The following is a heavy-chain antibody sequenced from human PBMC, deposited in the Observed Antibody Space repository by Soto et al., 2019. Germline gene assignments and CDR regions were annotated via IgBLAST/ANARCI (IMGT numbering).Heavy chain of an antibody. CDR1: GYTFTGYY. CDR2: INPNSGGT. J-gene: IGHJ6*02. Sequence: ASVKVSCKASGYTFTGYYMHWVRQAPGQGLEWMGWINPNSGGTNYAQKFQGWVTMTRDTSISTAYMELSRLRSDDTAVYYCARAGYGDYYYYYGMDVWGQGTTVTVSS. V-gene: IGHV1-2*04. CDR3: ARAGYGDYYYYYGMDV. D-gene: IGHD6-13*01.